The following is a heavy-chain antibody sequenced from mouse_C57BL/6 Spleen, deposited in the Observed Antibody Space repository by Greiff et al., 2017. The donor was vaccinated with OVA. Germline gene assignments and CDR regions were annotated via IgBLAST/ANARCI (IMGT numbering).Heavy chain of an antibody. CDR1: GYTFTSYD. V-gene: IGHV1-85*01. CDR2: IYPRDGST. CDR3: ARSPSFSYFDV. J-gene: IGHJ1*03. Sequence: QVQLKESGPELVKPGASVKLSCKASGYTFTSYDINWVKQRPGQGLEWIGWIYPRDGSTKYNEKFKGKATLTVDTSSSTAYMELHSLTSEDSAVYFCARSPSFSYFDVWGTGTTVTVSS.